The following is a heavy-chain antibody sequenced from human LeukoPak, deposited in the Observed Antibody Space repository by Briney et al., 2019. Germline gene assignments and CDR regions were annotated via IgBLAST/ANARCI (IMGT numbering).Heavy chain of an antibody. Sequence: GGSLRLSCAASGFTFSSYSMIWVRQAPGKGLEWVSYISSSSSTIYYADSVKGRFTISRDNAKNSLYLQMNSLRAEDTAVYYCARVTYDFWSSPTYYMDVWGKGTTVTVSS. CDR2: ISSSSSTI. D-gene: IGHD3-3*01. CDR1: GFTFSSYS. V-gene: IGHV3-48*01. CDR3: ARVTYDFWSSPTYYMDV. J-gene: IGHJ6*03.